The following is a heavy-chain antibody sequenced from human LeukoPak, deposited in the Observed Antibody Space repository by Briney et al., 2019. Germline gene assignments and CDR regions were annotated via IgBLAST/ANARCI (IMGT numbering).Heavy chain of an antibody. D-gene: IGHD1-14*01. Sequence: SETLSLTCTVSGGSISSSSYYWGWIRQPPGKGLEWIGSIYYSGSTYYNPSLKSRVTISVDTSKNQFSLELSSVTAADTAVYYCARHRGHHMYNWFDPWGQGTLVTVSS. CDR1: GGSISSSSYY. V-gene: IGHV4-39*01. J-gene: IGHJ5*02. CDR3: ARHRGHHMYNWFDP. CDR2: IYYSGST.